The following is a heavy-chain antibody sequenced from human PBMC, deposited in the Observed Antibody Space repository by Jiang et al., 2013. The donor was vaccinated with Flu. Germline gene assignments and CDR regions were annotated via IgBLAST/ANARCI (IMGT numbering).Heavy chain of an antibody. J-gene: IGHJ4*02. Sequence: SLKSRVTISVDTSKNQFSLKLSSVTAADTAVYYCAGSDDFWSGYYSGFDYWGQGTLVTVSS. V-gene: IGHV4-59*01. D-gene: IGHD3-3*01. CDR3: AGSDDFWSGYYSGFDY.